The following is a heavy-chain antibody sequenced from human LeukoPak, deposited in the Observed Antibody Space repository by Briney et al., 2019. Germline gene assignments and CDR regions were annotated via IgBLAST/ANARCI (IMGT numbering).Heavy chain of an antibody. CDR2: FDPEDGET. J-gene: IGHJ4*02. V-gene: IGHV1-24*01. CDR1: GYTLTQLS. CDR3: ATSPITMVRGVIITLALDY. D-gene: IGHD3-10*01. Sequence: GASVEVSCKVSGYTLTQLSMHWLRQAPGKGLEWMGGFDPEDGETIYPQKFQGRVTITEDTSTDTAYMELSSLRSEDTAVYYCATSPITMVRGVIITLALDYWGQGTLVTVSS.